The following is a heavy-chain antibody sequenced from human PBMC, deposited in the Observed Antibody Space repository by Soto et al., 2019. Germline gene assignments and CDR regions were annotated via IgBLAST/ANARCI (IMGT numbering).Heavy chain of an antibody. D-gene: IGHD2-2*01. CDR3: TTEGYCSSTSCYAIYYYYGMDV. V-gene: IGHV3-15*07. CDR1: GFTFSNAW. CDR2: IKSKTDGGTT. J-gene: IGHJ6*02. Sequence: GGSLRLSCAASGFTFSNAWMNWVRQAPGKGLEWVGRIKSKTDGGTTDYAAPVKGRFTISRDDSKNTLYLQMNSLKTEDTAVYYCTTEGYCSSTSCYAIYYYYGMDVWGQGTTVTSP.